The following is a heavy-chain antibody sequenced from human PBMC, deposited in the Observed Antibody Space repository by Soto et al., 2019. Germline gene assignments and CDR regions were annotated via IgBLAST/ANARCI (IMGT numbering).Heavy chain of an antibody. CDR2: ISYDGSNK. V-gene: IGHV3-30*18. D-gene: IGHD2-2*01. J-gene: IGHJ6*03. CDR1: GFTFSSYG. Sequence: GGSLRLSCAASGFTFSSYGMHWVRQAPGKGLEWVAVISYDGSNKYYADSVKGRFTISRDNSKNTLYLQMNSLRAEDTAVYYCAKALYPDIVVVPAANYYYYYMDVWGKGTTVTVSS. CDR3: AKALYPDIVVVPAANYYYYYMDV.